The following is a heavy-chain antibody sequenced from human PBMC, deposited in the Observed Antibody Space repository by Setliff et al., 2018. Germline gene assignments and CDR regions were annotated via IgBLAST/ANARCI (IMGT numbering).Heavy chain of an antibody. CDR1: GGTFINYG. D-gene: IGHD3-3*01. CDR2: IIPKFGAS. V-gene: IGHV1-69*06. CDR3: ARMAGWESAPRFITIFGVVDY. Sequence: SVKVSCKVSGGTFINYGINWVRQAPGQGLEWMGRIIPKFGASTYAQKFRGRVTITADTSASTAYMELRSLRSDDTAVYYCARMAGWESAPRFITIFGVVDYWGQGTLVTVSS. J-gene: IGHJ4*02.